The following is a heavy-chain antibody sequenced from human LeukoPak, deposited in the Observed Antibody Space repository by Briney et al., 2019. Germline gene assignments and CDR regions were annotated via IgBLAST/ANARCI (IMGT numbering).Heavy chain of an antibody. J-gene: IGHJ4*02. V-gene: IGHV3-23*01. D-gene: IGHD2-15*01. CDR1: GFTFGSYA. Sequence: GGSLRLSCAASGFTFGSYAMYWVRQAPGKGLEWVSGIFGSGGSAHYADSVKGRFTISRDNSKNTVYLQMDSLRVEDTAIHYCAKTTTRYSSGRYPAWPIDYWGQGTLVTVSS. CDR3: AKTTTRYSSGRYPAWPIDY. CDR2: IFGSGGSA.